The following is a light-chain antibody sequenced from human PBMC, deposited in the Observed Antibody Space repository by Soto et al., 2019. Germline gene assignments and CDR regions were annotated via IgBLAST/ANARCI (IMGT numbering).Light chain of an antibody. Sequence: QSVLTQPASVSGSPGQSITISCTGTSSDVGGYNYVSWYQQHPGKAPKLMIYEVSNRPSGVSNRFSGSKSGNTACLTISRLQAEDEADYYCSSYTSSSTPYVFGTGTKLTVL. J-gene: IGLJ1*01. CDR3: SSYTSSSTPYV. V-gene: IGLV2-14*01. CDR1: SSDVGGYNY. CDR2: EVS.